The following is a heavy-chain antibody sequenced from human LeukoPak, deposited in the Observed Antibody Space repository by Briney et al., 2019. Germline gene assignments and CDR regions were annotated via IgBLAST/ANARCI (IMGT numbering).Heavy chain of an antibody. CDR1: GFTVSSNY. J-gene: IGHJ4*02. CDR2: IYSGGST. CDR3: ARGEYQLPQGN. D-gene: IGHD2-2*01. Sequence: GRSLRLSCEASGFTVSSNYMSWVRQAPGKGLEWVSVIYSGGSTYYADSVKGRFTISRDNSKNTLYLQMNSLRAEDTAVYYCARGEYQLPQGNWGQGTLVTVSS. V-gene: IGHV3-66*02.